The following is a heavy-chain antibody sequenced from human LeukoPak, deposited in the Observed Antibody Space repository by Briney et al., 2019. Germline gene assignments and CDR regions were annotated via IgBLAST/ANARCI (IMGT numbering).Heavy chain of an antibody. Sequence: ASVKVSCKVSGYTLTELSMHWVRQAPGKGFEWMGGFDPEDGETIYAQKFQGRVTMTEDTSTDTAYMELSSLRSEDTAVYYCATDRSLYYYDSSGYYFSYWGQGTLVTVSS. CDR1: GYTLTELS. CDR2: FDPEDGET. D-gene: IGHD3-22*01. CDR3: ATDRSLYYYDSSGYYFSY. J-gene: IGHJ4*02. V-gene: IGHV1-24*01.